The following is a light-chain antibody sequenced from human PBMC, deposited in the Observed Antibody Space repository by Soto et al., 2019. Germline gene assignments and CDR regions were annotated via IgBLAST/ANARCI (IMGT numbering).Light chain of an antibody. CDR1: QGISSY. J-gene: IGKJ4*01. V-gene: IGKV1-9*01. CDR3: QHFHSYPLS. Sequence: DISWTQSPSLLTASVGDRVTITCRASQGISSYLAWYQQKPGKAPKLLIQAASTLQSGVPLRFSGSGSGTEFTLTISSLQPEDFATYYCQHFHSYPLSFGGGTKV. CDR2: AAS.